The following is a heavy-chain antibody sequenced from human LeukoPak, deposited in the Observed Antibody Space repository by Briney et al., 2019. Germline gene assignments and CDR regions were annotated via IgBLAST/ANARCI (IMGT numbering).Heavy chain of an antibody. D-gene: IGHD3-9*01. V-gene: IGHV1-2*02. CDR3: ASNPRRSSRYFDWLICDY. CDR2: INPNSGGT. J-gene: IGHJ4*02. Sequence: ASVKVSCKASGYTFTGYYMHWARQAPGQGLEWMGWINPNSGGTNYAQKFQGRVTMTRDTSISTAYMELSRLRSDDTAVYYCASNPRRSSRYFDWLICDYWGQGTLVTVSS. CDR1: GYTFTGYY.